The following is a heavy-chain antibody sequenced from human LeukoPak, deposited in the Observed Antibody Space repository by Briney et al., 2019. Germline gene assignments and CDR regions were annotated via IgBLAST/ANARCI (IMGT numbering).Heavy chain of an antibody. Sequence: SVKVSCKASGYTFTSYGISWVRQAPGQGLEWMGGIIPIFGTANYAQKFQGRVTITTDESTSTAYMELSSLGSEDTAVYYCASSTSSRSYYYYYMDVWGKGTTVTVSS. D-gene: IGHD2-2*01. V-gene: IGHV1-69*05. CDR2: IIPIFGTA. CDR1: GYTFTSYG. CDR3: ASSTSSRSYYYYYMDV. J-gene: IGHJ6*03.